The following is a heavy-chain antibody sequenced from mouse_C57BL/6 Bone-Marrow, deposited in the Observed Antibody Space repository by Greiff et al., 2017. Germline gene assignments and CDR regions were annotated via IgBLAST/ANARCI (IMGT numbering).Heavy chain of an antibody. V-gene: IGHV1-81*01. CDR1: GYTFTSYG. D-gene: IGHD2-4*01. CDR2: IYPRSGNT. CDR3: ARPSLYYDYFPYYAMDY. Sequence: QVQLQQSGAELARPGASVKLSCKASGYTFTSYGISWVKQRTGQGLEWIGEIYPRSGNTYYNEKFKGKATLTADKSSSTAYMELRSLTSEDSAVXFCARPSLYYDYFPYYAMDYWGQGTSVTVSS. J-gene: IGHJ4*01.